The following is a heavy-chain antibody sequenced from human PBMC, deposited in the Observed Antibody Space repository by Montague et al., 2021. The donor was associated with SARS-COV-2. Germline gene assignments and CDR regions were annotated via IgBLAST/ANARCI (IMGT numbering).Heavy chain of an antibody. V-gene: IGHV3-9*01. CDR1: GFTFDDYA. J-gene: IGHJ4*02. D-gene: IGHD4-17*01. CDR3: AFYGDYALDY. CDR2: ISWNSGSI. Sequence: SLRLSCAASGFTFDDYAMHWVRRAPGKGLEWVSGISWNSGSIGYADSVKGRFTISRDNAKNSLYLQMNSLRAEDTALYYCAFYGDYALDYWGQGTLVTVSS.